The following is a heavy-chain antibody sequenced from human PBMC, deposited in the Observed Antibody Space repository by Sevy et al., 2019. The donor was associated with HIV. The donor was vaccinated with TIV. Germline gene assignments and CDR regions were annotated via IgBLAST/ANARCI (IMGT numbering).Heavy chain of an antibody. CDR2: VSFDGKTR. CDR3: ARGTISDYVWGSYRY. Sequence: GGSLRLSCVASGFIFRDYAMHWVRQAPGKGLEWVAVVSFDGKTRSYTDSVKGRLTISRDNSENTLYLQMNSLRAEDTAVYYCARGTISDYVWGSYRYWGQGTLVTVSS. D-gene: IGHD3-16*02. J-gene: IGHJ4*02. CDR1: GFIFRDYA. V-gene: IGHV3-30*04.